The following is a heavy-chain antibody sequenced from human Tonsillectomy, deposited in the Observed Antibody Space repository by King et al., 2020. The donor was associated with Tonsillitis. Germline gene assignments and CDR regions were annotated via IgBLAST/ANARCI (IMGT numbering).Heavy chain of an antibody. J-gene: IGHJ4*02. CDR2: ISTSSRYI. D-gene: IGHD6-13*01. CDR3: ARDPSSWYYFDY. CDR1: GFTFSNYS. V-gene: IGHV3-21*01. Sequence: VQLVESGGGLVKPGGSLRLSCAASGFTFSNYSMNWVRQAPGKGLEWVSSISTSSRYIYYAASVKGRFTISRDNAKNSLFLQMNSLRAEDTALYYCARDPSSWYYFDYWGQGTLVTVSS.